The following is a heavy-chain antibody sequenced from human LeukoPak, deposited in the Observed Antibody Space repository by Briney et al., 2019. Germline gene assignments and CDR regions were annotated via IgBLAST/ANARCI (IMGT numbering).Heavy chain of an antibody. CDR1: GDSVSSNSAA. Sequence: SQTLSLTCAISGDSVSSNSAAWNWIRQSPSRGLEWLGRTYYRSKWYNDYAVSVKSGITINPDTSKNQFSLQLNSVTPEDTAVYYCARGSQDPPGGSLTRPDLPFDYWGQGTLVTVSS. V-gene: IGHV6-1*01. CDR3: ARGSQDPPGGSLTRPDLPFDY. J-gene: IGHJ4*01. D-gene: IGHD2-15*01. CDR2: TYYRSKWYN.